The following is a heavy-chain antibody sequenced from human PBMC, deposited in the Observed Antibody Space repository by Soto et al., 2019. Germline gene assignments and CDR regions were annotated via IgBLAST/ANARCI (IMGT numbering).Heavy chain of an antibody. CDR3: ARAGQVRTGYYYYGMDV. J-gene: IGHJ6*02. CDR1: GGTFSSYA. V-gene: IGHV1-69*01. Sequence: QVQLVQSGAEVKKPGSSVKVSCKASGGTFSSYAISWVRQAPGQGLEWMGGIIPIFGTANYAQKFQGRVTITADESTSTAYMELSSPRSEDTAVYYCARAGQVRTGYYYYGMDVWGQGTTVTVSS. D-gene: IGHD1-1*01. CDR2: IIPIFGTA.